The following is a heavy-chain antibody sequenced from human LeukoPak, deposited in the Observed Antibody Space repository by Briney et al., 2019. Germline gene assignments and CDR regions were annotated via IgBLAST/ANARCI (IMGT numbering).Heavy chain of an antibody. Sequence: GGSLRLSCSASGFTFINAWMTWVRQAPGKGLEWVGRIKSKADGGTTDYAAPVKGRLTISRDDSRNTLNLQMNSLKTEDTAVYYCTTIKEANDAFDIWGQGTMVTVSS. V-gene: IGHV3-15*01. CDR2: IKSKADGGTT. CDR1: GFTFINAW. J-gene: IGHJ3*02. CDR3: TTIKEANDAFDI.